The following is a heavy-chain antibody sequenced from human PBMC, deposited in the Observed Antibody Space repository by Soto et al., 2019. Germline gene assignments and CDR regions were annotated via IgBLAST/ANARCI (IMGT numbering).Heavy chain of an antibody. CDR3: ARPQYSSSWDDAFDI. J-gene: IGHJ3*02. V-gene: IGHV4-59*08. CDR2: IYYSGST. D-gene: IGHD6-13*01. CDR1: GGSISSYY. Sequence: QVQLQESGPGLVKPSETLSLTCTVSGGSISSYYWSWIRQPPGKGLEWIGYIYYSGSTNYNPSLKSRVTISVDTSKNQFSLKLSSVTAADTAVYYCARPQYSSSWDDAFDIWGQGTMVTVSS.